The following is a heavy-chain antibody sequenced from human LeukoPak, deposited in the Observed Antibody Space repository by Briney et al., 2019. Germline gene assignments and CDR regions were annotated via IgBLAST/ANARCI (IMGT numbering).Heavy chain of an antibody. Sequence: PSQTLSLTCTVSGGSISSGDYYWSWIRQPPGKGLEWIGYIYYSGSTYYNPSLKSRVTISVDTSKHQFSLKLSSVTAADTAVYYCAREPTVTTPGYFDLWGRGTLVTVSS. J-gene: IGHJ2*01. D-gene: IGHD4-17*01. CDR3: AREPTVTTPGYFDL. V-gene: IGHV4-30-4*08. CDR1: GGSISSGDYY. CDR2: IYYSGST.